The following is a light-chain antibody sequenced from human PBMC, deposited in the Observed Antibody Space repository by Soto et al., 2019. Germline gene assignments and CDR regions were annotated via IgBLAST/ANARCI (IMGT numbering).Light chain of an antibody. CDR3: QQTDTFPRT. Sequence: DIRMTQSPSSLSASVGDRVTITCRASQSISSYLNWYQHKTGKDPKLLIYAASSLQTGVPYRFSGSRSGTDFALNISSLHREEFATYYCQQTDTFPRTFGQGTKVDNK. V-gene: IGKV1-39*01. CDR2: AAS. CDR1: QSISSY. J-gene: IGKJ1*01.